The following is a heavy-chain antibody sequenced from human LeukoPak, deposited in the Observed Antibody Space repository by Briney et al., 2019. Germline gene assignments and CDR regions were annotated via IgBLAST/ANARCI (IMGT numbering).Heavy chain of an antibody. CDR3: ARHGYCSGGTCYSNYYYGMDV. D-gene: IGHD2-15*01. Sequence: YPSETLSLTCTVSGGSISRYYWSYLRQPPEKGLEWVGYIYYSGSTNYKPYLKSRVSISVDTSKNQSSLKLSSVTAADTAVYYCARHGYCSGGTCYSNYYYGMDVWGQGTTVTVSS. CDR1: GGSISRYY. J-gene: IGHJ6*02. CDR2: IYYSGST. V-gene: IGHV4-59*08.